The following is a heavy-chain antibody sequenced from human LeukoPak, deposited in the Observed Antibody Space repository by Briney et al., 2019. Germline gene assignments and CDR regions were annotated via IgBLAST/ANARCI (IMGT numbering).Heavy chain of an antibody. D-gene: IGHD3-16*01. Sequence: ASVKVSCKASGYTFTSYYIHWVRQAPGQGLERMGLINPSGGSTNYAQKLQGRVTMTRDTSTSTVYMELSSLRSEDTAVYSCARDQYYDSKGWFDPWGQGTLVTVSS. CDR1: GYTFTSYY. V-gene: IGHV1-46*01. CDR2: INPSGGST. CDR3: ARDQYYDSKGWFDP. J-gene: IGHJ5*02.